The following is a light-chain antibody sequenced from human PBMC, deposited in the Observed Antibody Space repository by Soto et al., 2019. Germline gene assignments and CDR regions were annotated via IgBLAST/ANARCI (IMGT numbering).Light chain of an antibody. CDR3: QQYNHWPYT. Sequence: EVVMTQSPATLSVSPGERATLSCRASRSVSTSLAWYQQKPGQAPRLLIYGASTRATGFPARFSGSGSGTEFTLTISGLQSEDFAVYCCQQYNHWPYTFGQGTRLEVK. V-gene: IGKV3-15*01. J-gene: IGKJ2*01. CDR2: GAS. CDR1: RSVSTS.